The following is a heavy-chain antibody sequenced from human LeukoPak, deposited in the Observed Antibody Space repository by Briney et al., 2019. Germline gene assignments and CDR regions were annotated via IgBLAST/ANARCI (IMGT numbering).Heavy chain of an antibody. J-gene: IGHJ2*01. D-gene: IGHD5-24*01. CDR2: IRYDGSNK. Sequence: GGSLRLSCAASGFTFSSYGMHWVRQAPGKGLEWVAFIRYDGSNKYYADSVKGRFTISRDNSRNTLYLQMNSLRAEDTAVYYCAKGPSRWLQLKWYFDLWGRGTLVTVSS. V-gene: IGHV3-30*02. CDR3: AKGPSRWLQLKWYFDL. CDR1: GFTFSSYG.